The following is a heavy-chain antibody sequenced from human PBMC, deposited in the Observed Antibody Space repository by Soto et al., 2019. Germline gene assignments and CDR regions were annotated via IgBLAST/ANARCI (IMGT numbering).Heavy chain of an antibody. D-gene: IGHD3-10*01. Sequence: ASVKVSCKASGGTFSSYTISWVRQAPGQGLEWMGRIIPILGIANYAQEFQGRVTITADKSTSTAYMELSSLRSEDTAVYYCARELEYYGSGSYPTMDIWGQGTMVTVSS. V-gene: IGHV1-69*04. CDR2: IIPILGIA. CDR3: ARELEYYGSGSYPTMDI. J-gene: IGHJ3*02. CDR1: GGTFSSYT.